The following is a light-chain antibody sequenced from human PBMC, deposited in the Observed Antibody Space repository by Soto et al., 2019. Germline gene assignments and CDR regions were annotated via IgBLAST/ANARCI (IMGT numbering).Light chain of an antibody. J-gene: IGKJ5*01. CDR3: QQSYSTPIT. CDR1: QSISSY. Sequence: DIQMTQSPSTLPASVGDRVTITCVASQSISSYLNWYQQKPGKAPKLLIYAASSLQSGVQSRFSGSGSGTDFTLTISSLQPEDFATYYCQQSYSTPITFGQGTRLE. CDR2: AAS. V-gene: IGKV1-39*01.